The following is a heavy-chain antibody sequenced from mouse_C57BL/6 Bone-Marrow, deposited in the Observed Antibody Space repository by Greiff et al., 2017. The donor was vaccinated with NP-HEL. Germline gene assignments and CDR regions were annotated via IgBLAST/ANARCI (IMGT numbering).Heavy chain of an antibody. Sequence: QVQLQQPGAELVKPGASVKLSCKASGYTFTSSWMHWVKQRPGQGLEWIGMIHPNSGSTNYNEKVKSKATLTVDKSSSTAYLQLSCLTSEDSAVYYCARSLWGYWYFDVWGTGTTVTVSS. CDR2: IHPNSGST. V-gene: IGHV1-64*01. CDR1: GYTFTSSW. CDR3: ARSLWGYWYFDV. D-gene: IGHD6-2*01. J-gene: IGHJ1*03.